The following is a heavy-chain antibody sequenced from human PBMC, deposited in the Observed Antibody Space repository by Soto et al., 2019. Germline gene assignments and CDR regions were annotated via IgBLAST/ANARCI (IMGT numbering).Heavy chain of an antibody. Sequence: ASVKVSCKASGYTFTGYYMHWVRQAPGQGLEWMGWINPNSGGTNYAQKFQGRVTMTRDTSISTAYMELSRLRSDDTAVYYCASEYSSSSYYYYGMDVWGQGTTVTVSS. J-gene: IGHJ6*02. CDR3: ASEYSSSSYYYYGMDV. V-gene: IGHV1-2*02. CDR1: GYTFTGYY. D-gene: IGHD6-6*01. CDR2: INPNSGGT.